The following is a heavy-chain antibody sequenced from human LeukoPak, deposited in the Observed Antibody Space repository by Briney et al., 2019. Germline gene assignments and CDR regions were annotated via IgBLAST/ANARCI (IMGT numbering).Heavy chain of an antibody. CDR2: INYTGST. Sequence: SDTLSLTCAVYGGSFSGFYWSWIRHVPGKGLEWIGEINYTGSTSYNPSLKSRVTISVDTSQNQFFLLLTSVAAADTAVYYCARVAGYLPTRWFDPWGQGTHVTVSS. V-gene: IGHV4-34*01. CDR1: GGSFSGFY. J-gene: IGHJ5*02. D-gene: IGHD6-25*01. CDR3: ARVAGYLPTRWFDP.